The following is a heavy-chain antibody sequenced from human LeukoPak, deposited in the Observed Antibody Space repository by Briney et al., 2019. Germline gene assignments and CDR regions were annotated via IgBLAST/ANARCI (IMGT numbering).Heavy chain of an antibody. V-gene: IGHV3-48*03. CDR3: ARIMTTMTTLDY. CDR2: VSRDGSTI. D-gene: IGHD4-17*01. Sequence: PGGSLRLSCTASGFTFSSYEMNWVRQAPGKGLEWLSYVSRDGSTIYYADSVKGRFTISRDNAKNSLYLQMNSLRADDPAVYYCARIMTTMTTLDYWGQGTLVTVSS. J-gene: IGHJ4*02. CDR1: GFTFSSYE.